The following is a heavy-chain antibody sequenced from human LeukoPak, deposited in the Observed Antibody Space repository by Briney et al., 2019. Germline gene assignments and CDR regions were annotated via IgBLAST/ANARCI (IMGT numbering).Heavy chain of an antibody. CDR1: GGSFSGYY. CDR3: AKDESVVGVNYFAS. D-gene: IGHD3-10*01. CDR2: INHSGST. Sequence: PSETLSLTCAVYGGSFSGYYWSWIRQPPGKGLEWIGEINHSGSTNYNPSLKSRVTISVDTSKNQFSLKLSSVTAADTALYYCAKDESVVGVNYFASWGEGTLVTVSS. V-gene: IGHV4-34*01. J-gene: IGHJ4*02.